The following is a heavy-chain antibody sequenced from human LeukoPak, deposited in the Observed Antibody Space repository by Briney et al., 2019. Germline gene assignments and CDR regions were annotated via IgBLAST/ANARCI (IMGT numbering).Heavy chain of an antibody. CDR1: GYTFTSYA. J-gene: IGHJ5*02. Sequence: ASVKVSCKASGYTFTSYAMHWVRQAPGQRLEWMGWINAGNGNAKYSQKFQGRVTITRDTSASTAYMELSSLRSEDTAVYYCARDWFMVRGVPAGQYNWLDPWGQGTLVTVSS. CDR3: ARDWFMVRGVPAGQYNWLDP. D-gene: IGHD3-10*01. V-gene: IGHV1-3*01. CDR2: INAGNGNA.